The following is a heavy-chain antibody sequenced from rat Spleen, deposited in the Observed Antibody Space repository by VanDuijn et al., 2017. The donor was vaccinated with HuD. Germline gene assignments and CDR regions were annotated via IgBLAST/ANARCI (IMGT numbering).Heavy chain of an antibody. CDR2: MKYDGDT. V-gene: IGHV2S30*01. CDR1: GFSLMDYS. D-gene: IGHD1-5*01. CDR3: SRDEYRDN. J-gene: IGHJ2*01. Sequence: QVQLKESGPGLVQPSQTLSLTCTVSGFSLMDYSVHWVRQPPGKGLEWMGRMKYDGDTYYNSGIKSRLSISRDTSKSQVFLKMNSLQTEDTAIYFCSRDEYRDNWGQGVMVTVSS.